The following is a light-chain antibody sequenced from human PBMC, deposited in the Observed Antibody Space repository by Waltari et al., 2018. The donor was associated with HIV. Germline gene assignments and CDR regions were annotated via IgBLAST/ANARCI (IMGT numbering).Light chain of an antibody. V-gene: IGKV1-NL1*01. CDR1: QVISNS. J-gene: IGKJ2*01. Sequence: DIQMTQSPSSLSASVGDRVPITCRASQVISNSLAWYQQKPGKAPKLLSFDASRLESGVPSRFSGSGGGADFTLTITTLQAEDFATYFCQQYYNIPRTFGQGTEVEV. CDR3: QQYYNIPRT. CDR2: DAS.